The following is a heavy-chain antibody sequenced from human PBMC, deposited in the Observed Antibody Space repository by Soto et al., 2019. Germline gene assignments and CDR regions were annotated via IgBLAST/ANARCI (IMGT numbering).Heavy chain of an antibody. CDR1: GFTFGTYA. Sequence: GGSLRLSCAASGFTFGTYAMNWVRQPPGKGLEWVSSTPGSGGSTYYADSVKGRFTISRDNSKNTLYLQMDSLRPEDTAIYYCVKGGRRGWHYFDLWGQGTLVTVSS. CDR3: VKGGRRGWHYFDL. D-gene: IGHD6-19*01. CDR2: TPGSGGST. V-gene: IGHV3-23*01. J-gene: IGHJ4*02.